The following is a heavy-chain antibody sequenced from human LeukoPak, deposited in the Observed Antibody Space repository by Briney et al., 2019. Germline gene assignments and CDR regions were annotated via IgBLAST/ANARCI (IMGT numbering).Heavy chain of an antibody. D-gene: IGHD3-10*01. J-gene: IGHJ4*02. CDR3: ARDRRGNFDY. Sequence: GGSLRLSCAASGFTFSSYWMHWVRQAPGKGLVWASRINSDGSSTSYADSVKGRLTISRDNAKNTLYLQMNSLRAEDTAVYYCARDRRGNFDYWGQGTLVTVSS. CDR2: INSDGSST. V-gene: IGHV3-74*01. CDR1: GFTFSSYW.